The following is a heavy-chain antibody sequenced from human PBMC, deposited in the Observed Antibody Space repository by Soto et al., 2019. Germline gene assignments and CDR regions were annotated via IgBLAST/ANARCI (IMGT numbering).Heavy chain of an antibody. CDR3: AKTTDGWFSAFEI. CDR1: GFIFSSYA. D-gene: IGHD6-19*01. J-gene: IGHJ3*02. Sequence: EVQLLESGGGLVQPGGSLRLSCAASGFIFSSYAMSWVRQAPGKGLEWVSAISGSGTTAYYPDSVKGRFTFSRDNSKKTMYLQMNSLRAEDTAVYYCAKTTDGWFSAFEIWGQGTMVTVSS. V-gene: IGHV3-23*01. CDR2: ISGSGTTA.